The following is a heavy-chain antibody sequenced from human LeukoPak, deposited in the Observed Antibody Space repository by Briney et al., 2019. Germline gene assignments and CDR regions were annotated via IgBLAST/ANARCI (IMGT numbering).Heavy chain of an antibody. J-gene: IGHJ4*02. V-gene: IGHV3-48*02. Sequence: GGSLRLSCAVSGFTFSSDSMNWVRQAPGKGLEWVSYISKSSSTIYYADSVKGRFTISRDNAKNSLYLQMNSLRDEDTTVYYCTKETSGSGSRFESWGQGTLVTVSS. CDR1: GFTFSSDS. CDR2: ISKSSSTI. D-gene: IGHD1-26*01. CDR3: TKETSGSGSRFES.